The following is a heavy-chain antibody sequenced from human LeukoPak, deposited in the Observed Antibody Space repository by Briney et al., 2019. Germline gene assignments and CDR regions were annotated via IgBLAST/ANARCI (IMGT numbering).Heavy chain of an antibody. V-gene: IGHV3-7*03. Sequence: GGSLRLSCAASGFTFSRFRMSWVRQPPGKGLEWVANINQDGSEVYYVDSVKGRFTVSTDNAKNSLYLQMNSLRAEDTALYYCAKDMGSYGFDYWGQGTLVTVSS. CDR1: GFTFSRFR. D-gene: IGHD5-18*01. CDR2: INQDGSEV. CDR3: AKDMGSYGFDY. J-gene: IGHJ4*02.